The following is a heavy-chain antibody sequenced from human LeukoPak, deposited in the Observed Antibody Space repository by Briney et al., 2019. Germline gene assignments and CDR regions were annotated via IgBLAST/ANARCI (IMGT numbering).Heavy chain of an antibody. J-gene: IGHJ4*02. CDR2: IYTSGST. D-gene: IGHD3-22*01. CDR1: GGSISSYY. Sequence: SETLSLTCTVSGGSISSYYWSWIRQPAGKGLEWIGRIYTSGSTNYNPSLKSRVTMSVDTSKNQLSLKLSSVTAADTAVYYCAGDYYDSSGSDYWGQGTLVTVSS. V-gene: IGHV4-4*07. CDR3: AGDYYDSSGSDY.